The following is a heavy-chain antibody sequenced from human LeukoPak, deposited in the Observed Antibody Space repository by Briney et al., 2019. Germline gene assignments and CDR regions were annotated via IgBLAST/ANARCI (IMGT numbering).Heavy chain of an antibody. CDR2: ADNSGSAI. D-gene: IGHD1-1*01. CDR3: ARDPGRRGYD. J-gene: IGHJ4*02. CDR1: GFTFTDHY. Sequence: GGSLRLSCAASGFTFTDHYMTWIRQAPGRGLEWVAYADNSGSAIYYADSVKGRFTISRDNAKNSLYLQMNSLRAEDTAVYYCARDPGRRGYDWGQGTLVTVSS. V-gene: IGHV3-11*04.